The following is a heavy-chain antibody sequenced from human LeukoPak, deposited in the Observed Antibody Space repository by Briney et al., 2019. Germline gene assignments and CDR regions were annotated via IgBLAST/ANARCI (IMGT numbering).Heavy chain of an antibody. CDR3: ARESITIFVVVINYYYYGMDV. J-gene: IGHJ6*02. V-gene: IGHV4-61*02. CDR2: IYTSAST. Sequence: SQTLSLTCTVSGGSISSGSYYWSWIPQPAGKGLEWVGRIYTSASTNYNPSLRSRVTIPVDTSKKQFSLWLSSVTAADTAVYYCARESITIFVVVINYYYYGMDVSGQGSTVTVCS. D-gene: IGHD3-3*01. CDR1: GGSISSGSYY.